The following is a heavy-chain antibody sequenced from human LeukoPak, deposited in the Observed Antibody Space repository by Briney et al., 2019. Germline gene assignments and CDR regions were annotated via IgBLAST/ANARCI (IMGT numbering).Heavy chain of an antibody. J-gene: IGHJ4*02. D-gene: IGHD4-17*01. CDR2: IYYSGST. CDR3: ARGGPTYGDIYDY. CDR1: GGSISSYY. V-gene: IGHV4-59*01. Sequence: PSETLSLTCTASGGSISSYYWNWIRQPPGKGLEWVGYIYYSGSTNYNPSLQSRVTISIDTSKNQFSLNLSSVTAADTAVHYCARGGPTYGDIYDYWGQGTLVTVSS.